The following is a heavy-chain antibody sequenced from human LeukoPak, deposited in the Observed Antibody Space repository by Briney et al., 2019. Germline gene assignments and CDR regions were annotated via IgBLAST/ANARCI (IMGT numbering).Heavy chain of an antibody. D-gene: IGHD3-3*01. CDR2: IRYDGSNK. J-gene: IGHJ4*02. CDR3: AKDGGFLEWLLSTAGIDY. Sequence: GGSLRLSCAVSGFTFSSYGMHWVRQAPGKGLEWVAFIRYDGSNKYYADSVKGRFTISRDNSKNTLYLQMNSLRAEDTAAYYCAKDGGFLEWLLSTAGIDYWGQGTLVTISS. CDR1: GFTFSSYG. V-gene: IGHV3-30*02.